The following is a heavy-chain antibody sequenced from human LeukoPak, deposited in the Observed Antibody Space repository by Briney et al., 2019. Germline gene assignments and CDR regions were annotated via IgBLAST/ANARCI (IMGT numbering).Heavy chain of an antibody. V-gene: IGHV3-48*03. CDR1: GFTFNRYE. CDR2: ISSSGNTI. Sequence: GGSLRLSCAASGFTFNRYEMSWVRQAPGRGLEWASYISSSGNTIYYADSVRGRFTISRDNAKNSLYLQMNSLRVEDTAVYFCARGPYDFWGQGTLVTVSS. J-gene: IGHJ4*02. CDR3: ARGPYDF.